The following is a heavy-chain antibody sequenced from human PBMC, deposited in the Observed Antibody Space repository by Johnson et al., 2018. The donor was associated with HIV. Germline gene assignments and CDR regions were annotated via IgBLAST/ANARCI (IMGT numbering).Heavy chain of an antibody. D-gene: IGHD3-16*01. CDR3: ARGRGALDI. CDR1: GFTFSSYA. J-gene: IGHJ3*02. CDR2: ISYDGSNK. V-gene: IGHV3-30-3*01. Sequence: QVQLMESGGGVVQPGRSLRLSCAASGFTFSSYAMHWVRQAPGKGLEWVAVISYDGSNKYYADSVKGRFTISRDNSKNTLYLQMNSLRDEDTAIYYCARGRGALDIWGQGTMVTVSS.